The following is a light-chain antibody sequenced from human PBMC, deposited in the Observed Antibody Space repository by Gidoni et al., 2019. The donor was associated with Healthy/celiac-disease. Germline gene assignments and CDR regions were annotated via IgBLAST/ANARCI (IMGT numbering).Light chain of an antibody. CDR1: SSDVGGYNY. Sequence: QSALTQPRSVSGSPGQSVTISCTGTSSDVGGYNYFSWYPQPPGKAPKLMIYDVSKRPSGVPDRFSGSKSGNTASLTIAGLQAEDEADYYCCSYAGSYTFVVFGGGTKLTVL. CDR2: DVS. J-gene: IGLJ2*01. CDR3: CSYAGSYTFVV. V-gene: IGLV2-11*01.